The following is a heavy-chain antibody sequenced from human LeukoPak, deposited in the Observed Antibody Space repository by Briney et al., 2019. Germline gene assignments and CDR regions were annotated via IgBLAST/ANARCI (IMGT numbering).Heavy chain of an antibody. D-gene: IGHD3-10*01. CDR3: ARSRDLRGVIGYYFDY. V-gene: IGHV3-30*02. Sequence: GGSLRLSCAASGFTFSSYVMHWVRQAPGKGLEWVAFIRYDGSNKYYSDSVKGRFTISRDNSKNTLYLQMNSLRPEDTAVYYCARSRDLRGVIGYYFDYWGQGTLVTVSS. CDR1: GFTFSSYV. J-gene: IGHJ4*02. CDR2: IRYDGSNK.